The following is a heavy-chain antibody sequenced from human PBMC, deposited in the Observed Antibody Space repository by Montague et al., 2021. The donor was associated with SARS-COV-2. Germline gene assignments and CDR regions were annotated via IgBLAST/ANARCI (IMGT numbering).Heavy chain of an antibody. D-gene: IGHD3-22*01. Sequence: SETLSPTCTVSGGSISNYYWSWIRQSRGKRLEWIGYIHHTGSSNXSPSLKSGVTISLGTSGNQFSLKLSSVTAADTAVYYCARDGFYYDSSGEYLETGGFDNWGQGTLVTVSS. CDR2: IHHTGSS. J-gene: IGHJ4*02. V-gene: IGHV4-59*01. CDR3: ARDGFYYDSSGEYLETGGFDN. CDR1: GGSISNYY.